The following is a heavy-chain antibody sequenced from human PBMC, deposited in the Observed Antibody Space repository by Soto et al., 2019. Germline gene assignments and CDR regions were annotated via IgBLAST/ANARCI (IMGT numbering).Heavy chain of an antibody. Sequence: SGPKLVNHTDTRTLTCTVSWFSLSNARMGGSWMRHPRGKALEWIAHVFSNDEKSSSTSLKTRLTISKDTSKRRVVLTMTNMDPVDTARYYCARIPANNDDYFDYWGQGTLVTVSS. V-gene: IGHV2-26*01. D-gene: IGHD1-1*01. CDR1: WFSLSNARMG. CDR3: ARIPANNDDYFDY. J-gene: IGHJ4*02. CDR2: VFSNDEK.